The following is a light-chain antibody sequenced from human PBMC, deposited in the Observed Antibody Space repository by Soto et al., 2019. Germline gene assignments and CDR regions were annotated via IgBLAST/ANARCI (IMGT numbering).Light chain of an antibody. J-gene: IGKJ3*01. CDR2: KAS. V-gene: IGKV1-5*03. CDR3: QHYNSYSEFT. CDR1: QTISSW. Sequence: DIQMTQSPSTLSGSVGDRVTITCRASQTISSWLAWYQQKPGKAPKLLIYKASTLESGVPSRFSGSGSGTEFTLTIGCLQLDDFATYYCQHYNSYSEFTFGPGTKGDIK.